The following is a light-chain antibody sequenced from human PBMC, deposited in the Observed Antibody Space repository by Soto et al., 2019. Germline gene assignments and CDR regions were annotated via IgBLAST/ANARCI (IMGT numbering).Light chain of an antibody. CDR2: NVY. CDR1: SSDVGAYNF. CDR3: SSYTISRTYV. V-gene: IGLV2-14*03. J-gene: IGLJ1*01. Sequence: QSALTQPASVSGSPGQSITISCTGTSSDVGAYNFVSWHQQHPGKAPKLIIYNVYDRPLGISYRFSGSKSGNTASLTISGLQGEDEADYYCSSYTISRTYVFGTGTKVTVL.